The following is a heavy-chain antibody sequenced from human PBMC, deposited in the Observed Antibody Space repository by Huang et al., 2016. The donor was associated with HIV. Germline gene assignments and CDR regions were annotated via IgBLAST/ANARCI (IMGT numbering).Heavy chain of an antibody. Sequence: EVQLVQSGAEVRKPGESLKISCKGSGYSFNTYWIGWVRQMPGKGLEWKGIIYPGESDTKNSPSFQGQGTISVDKSTSTAYRQWRSLKASDTAIYYCARGGIAAAANNWFDPWGQGTLVTVSS. CDR2: IYPGESDT. D-gene: IGHD6-13*01. CDR1: GYSFNTYW. V-gene: IGHV5-51*01. CDR3: ARGGIAAAANNWFDP. J-gene: IGHJ5*02.